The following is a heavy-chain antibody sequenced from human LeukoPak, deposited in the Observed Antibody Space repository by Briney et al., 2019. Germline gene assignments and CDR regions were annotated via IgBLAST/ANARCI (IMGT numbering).Heavy chain of an antibody. J-gene: IGHJ2*01. CDR2: INPTSGGT. D-gene: IGHD3-10*01. V-gene: IGHV1-2*02. CDR3: VKPGDSGLFVYFDL. Sequence: GASVKVSCKASGYTFTGYYLHWVRPAPGQGLEWMGWINPTSGGTNYAQKFQGRDTMTRDTSISTAYMELSRLESDDTAVYCCVKPGDSGLFVYFDLWGRGTLVTVSS. CDR1: GYTFTGYY.